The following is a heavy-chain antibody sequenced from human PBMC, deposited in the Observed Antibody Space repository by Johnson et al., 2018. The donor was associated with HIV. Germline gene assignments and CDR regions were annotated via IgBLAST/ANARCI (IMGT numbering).Heavy chain of an antibody. CDR2: LYSGGNT. Sequence: VQLVESGGGLVQSGGSLRLSCGASGFSVSNNYMNWVRQAPGKGLEWVSVLYSGGNTYYADSVRGRFTISRDNSKNTLYIQMSSLKVEDTAMYYCARDGESQQLPLGDAFDVWGQGTMVIVSS. D-gene: IGHD6-13*01. CDR1: GFSVSNNY. J-gene: IGHJ3*01. CDR3: ARDGESQQLPLGDAFDV. V-gene: IGHV3-66*01.